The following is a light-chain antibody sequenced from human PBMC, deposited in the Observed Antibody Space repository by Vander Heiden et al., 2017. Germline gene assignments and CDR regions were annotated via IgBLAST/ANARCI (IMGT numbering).Light chain of an antibody. Sequence: DIQMTQSPSTLSASVGDRVTITCRASQSISSWLAWYQQKPGKAPKLLIYDASRWESGVPSRFSGSGSGTEFTLTISSLQPDDFATYYCQQDNSYWTFGQGTKVEIK. V-gene: IGKV1-5*01. CDR1: QSISSW. CDR3: QQDNSYWT. CDR2: DAS. J-gene: IGKJ1*01.